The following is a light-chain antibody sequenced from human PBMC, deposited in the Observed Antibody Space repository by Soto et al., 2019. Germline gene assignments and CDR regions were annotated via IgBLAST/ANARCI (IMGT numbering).Light chain of an antibody. J-gene: IGKJ4*01. CDR2: GAS. V-gene: IGKV3-15*01. CDR3: QQRSTWPLT. Sequence: VLTQSPATLSVSPGESATLSCRASQSVSSHLAWYQQKPGQAPRLLIYGASARATGSPARFSGSGSGTDFTLTISGLQPEDFAVYYCQQRSTWPLTFGGGTKVDNK. CDR1: QSVSSH.